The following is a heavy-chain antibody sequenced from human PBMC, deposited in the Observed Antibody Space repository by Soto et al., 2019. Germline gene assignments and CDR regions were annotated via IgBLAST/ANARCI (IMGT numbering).Heavy chain of an antibody. V-gene: IGHV1-58*02. J-gene: IGHJ6*02. CDR3: AAGIWFGELLSYYYYYYGIDV. CDR1: GFTFTGSA. Sequence: VKVSCKASGFTFTGSAMQWLRQARGQRLEWIGWIVVGSGNTNYAQKFQERVTITRDMSTSTAYMELSSLRSEDTAVYYCAAGIWFGELLSYYYYYYGIDVWGQGTTVTV. D-gene: IGHD3-10*01. CDR2: IVVGSGNT.